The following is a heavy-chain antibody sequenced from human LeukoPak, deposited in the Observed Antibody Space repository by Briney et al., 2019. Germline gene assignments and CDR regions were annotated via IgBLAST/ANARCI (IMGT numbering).Heavy chain of an antibody. J-gene: IGHJ3*02. D-gene: IGHD3-16*01. V-gene: IGHV3-7*05. CDR3: ARTLRLRTPRAFDI. Sequence: PGGSLRLSCVVSGFTFSNYWMNWVRQAPGKGLEWVANIHEDGSQIYYVDSVKGRFSISRDNGKNSLYLQMNRLRVEDTAIYYCARTLRLRTPRAFDIWGQGTTVTVS. CDR2: IHEDGSQI. CDR1: GFTFSNYW.